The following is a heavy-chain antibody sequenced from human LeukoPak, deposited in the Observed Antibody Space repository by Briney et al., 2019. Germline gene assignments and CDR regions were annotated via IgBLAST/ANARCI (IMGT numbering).Heavy chain of an antibody. J-gene: IGHJ3*02. CDR1: GGSISSSSYY. CDR3: ARLDCSSTSCYGGAFDI. CDR2: IYYSGST. Sequence: SETLSLTCTVSGGSISSSSYYWGWIRQPPGKGLEWIGSIYYSGSTYYNPSLKSRVTISVDTSKNQFSLKLSSVTAADTAAYYCARLDCSSTSCYGGAFDIWGQGTMVTVSS. V-gene: IGHV4-39*01. D-gene: IGHD2-2*01.